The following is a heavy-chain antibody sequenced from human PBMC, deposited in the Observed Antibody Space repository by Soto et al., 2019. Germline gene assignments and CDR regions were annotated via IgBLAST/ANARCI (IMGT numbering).Heavy chain of an antibody. J-gene: IGHJ6*03. D-gene: IGHD2-15*01. V-gene: IGHV1-69*13. Sequence: ASVKVSCKASGGTFSSYAISWVRQAPGQGLEWMGGIIPIFGTANYAQKFQGRVTITEDESTSTAYMELSSLRSEDTAVYYCASIKIGNCSGGSCSNYYYYMDVWGKGTTVTVSS. CDR1: GGTFSSYA. CDR3: ASIKIGNCSGGSCSNYYYYMDV. CDR2: IIPIFGTA.